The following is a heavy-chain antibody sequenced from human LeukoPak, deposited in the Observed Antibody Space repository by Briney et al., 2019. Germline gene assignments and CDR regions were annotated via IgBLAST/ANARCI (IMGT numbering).Heavy chain of an antibody. CDR2: IYYSGST. CDR1: GGSISSYY. Sequence: SVTLSLTCTVSGGSISSYYWSWIRQPPGKGLEWIGYIYYSGSTNYNPSLKSRVTISVDTSKNQFSLKLSSVTAADTAVYYCASHDYYYDSSGGAFDIWGQGTMVTVSS. D-gene: IGHD3-22*01. V-gene: IGHV4-59*08. CDR3: ASHDYYYDSSGGAFDI. J-gene: IGHJ3*02.